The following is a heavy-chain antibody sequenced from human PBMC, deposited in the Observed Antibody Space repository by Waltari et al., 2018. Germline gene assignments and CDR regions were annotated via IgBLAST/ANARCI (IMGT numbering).Heavy chain of an antibody. D-gene: IGHD3-22*01. CDR3: ARDLTPIDYYDSSSFDY. Sequence: QVQLVQSGAEVKKPGASVKVSCKASGYTFTGYYMHWVRQAPGQGLEWMGRINPNSGGTNYAQKFQGRVTMTRDTSISTAYMELSRLRSDDTAVYYCARDLTPIDYYDSSSFDYWGQGTLVTVSS. CDR2: INPNSGGT. CDR1: GYTFTGYY. V-gene: IGHV1-2*06. J-gene: IGHJ4*02.